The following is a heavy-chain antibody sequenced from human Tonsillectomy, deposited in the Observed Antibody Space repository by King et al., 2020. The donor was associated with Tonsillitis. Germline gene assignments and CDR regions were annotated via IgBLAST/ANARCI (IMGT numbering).Heavy chain of an antibody. V-gene: IGHV3-43*02. CDR1: GFTFEDYA. J-gene: IGHJ4*02. CDR2: ITGDGGIT. CDR3: AKDVGGGYIWGSYHYNFDY. Sequence: VQLVESGGGVVQPGGSLRLSCVASGFTFEDYAMHGVRQAPGKGLEWVSLITGDGGITYYADSVKGRFTISRDNSKNSLYLQMNSLRTEDTALYYFAKDVGGGYIWGSYHYNFDYWGQGNLVIVSS. D-gene: IGHD3-16*02.